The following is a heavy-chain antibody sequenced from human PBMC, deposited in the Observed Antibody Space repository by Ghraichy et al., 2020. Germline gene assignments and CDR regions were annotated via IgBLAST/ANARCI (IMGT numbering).Heavy chain of an antibody. CDR1: GFTFSSYA. V-gene: IGHV3-23*01. CDR3: AKGYDPPYPEDSGGSCPDY. J-gene: IGHJ4*02. Sequence: GGSLRLSCAASGFTFSSYAMSWVRQAPGKGLEWVSAISGSGGSTYYADSVKGRFTISRDNSKNTLYLQMNSLRAEDTAVYYCAKGYDPPYPEDSGGSCPDYWGQGTLVTVSS. CDR2: ISGSGGST. D-gene: IGHD2-15*01.